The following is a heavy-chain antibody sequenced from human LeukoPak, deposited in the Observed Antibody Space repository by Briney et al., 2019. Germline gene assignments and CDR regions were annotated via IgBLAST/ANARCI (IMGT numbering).Heavy chain of an antibody. J-gene: IGHJ6*02. Sequence: GGSVRLSCAASGFTVSSTYMSWVRQAPGKGLEWVSVIYSGGSTYYADSVKGRFTTSRDNSKNTLYLQMHSLRAEDTAVYYCARDRDYYYGMDVWGQGTTVTVSS. CDR3: ARDRDYYYGMDV. V-gene: IGHV3-53*01. CDR2: IYSGGST. CDR1: GFTVSSTY.